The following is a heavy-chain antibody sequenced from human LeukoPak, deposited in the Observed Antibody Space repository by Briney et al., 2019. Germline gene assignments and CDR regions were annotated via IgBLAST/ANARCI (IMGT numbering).Heavy chain of an antibody. CDR2: ISSGRPYI. Sequence: GGSLRLSCAASGFTFSSYSMNWVRQTPGKGLEWVSSISSGRPYIHYADSVKGRFTISRDNANNSLYLQMDSLTAEDTAVYYCARGEYSSGWYNYGMDVWGQGTTVTVSS. D-gene: IGHD6-19*01. J-gene: IGHJ6*02. V-gene: IGHV3-21*01. CDR1: GFTFSSYS. CDR3: ARGEYSSGWYNYGMDV.